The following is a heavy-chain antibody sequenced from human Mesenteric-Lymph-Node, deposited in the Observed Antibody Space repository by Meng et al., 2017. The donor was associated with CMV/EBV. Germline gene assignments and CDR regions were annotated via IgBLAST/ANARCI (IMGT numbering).Heavy chain of an antibody. CDR2: INHSGST. D-gene: IGHD3-3*01. V-gene: IGHV4-34*01. CDR1: GGSFSGYY. Sequence: SETLSLTCAVYGGSFSGYYWSWIRQPPGKGLEWIGEINHSGSTNYNPSLKSRVTISVDTSKNQFSLKLSSVTAADTAVYYCARQGYDFWSGEGNWFDPWGQGTLVTVSS. CDR3: ARQGYDFWSGEGNWFDP. J-gene: IGHJ5*02.